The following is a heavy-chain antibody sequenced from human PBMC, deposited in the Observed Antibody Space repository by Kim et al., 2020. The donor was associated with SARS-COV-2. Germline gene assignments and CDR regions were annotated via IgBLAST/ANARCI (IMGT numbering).Heavy chain of an antibody. CDR1: GFTFSSII. D-gene: IGHD6-13*01. V-gene: IGHV3-48*04. Sequence: GGSLRLSCAASGFTFSSIIIDWVRQAPGKGLEWVAYINSDRGAIYYADSVKGRFTISRDNAKNSLYLQMNSLRAEDTALYYCARNRGYHTFDYWGQGTLV. J-gene: IGHJ4*02. CDR2: INSDRGAI. CDR3: ARNRGYHTFDY.